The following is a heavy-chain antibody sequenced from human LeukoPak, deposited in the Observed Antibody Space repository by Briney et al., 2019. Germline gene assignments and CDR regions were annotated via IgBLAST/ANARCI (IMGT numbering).Heavy chain of an antibody. CDR3: ARDLSPRRYCSSTSRGRDY. D-gene: IGHD2-2*01. V-gene: IGHV3-21*01. CDR2: FVIISSYI. J-gene: IGHJ4*02. CDR1: GFTFSFYS. Sequence: GGSLRISCAASGFTFSFYSMNWVRQVPGTGLELASSFVIISSYIYYADSVKGRFTISRDNAKNSLYLQMNSLRAEDTAVYYCARDLSPRRYCSSTSRGRDYWGQGTLVTVSS.